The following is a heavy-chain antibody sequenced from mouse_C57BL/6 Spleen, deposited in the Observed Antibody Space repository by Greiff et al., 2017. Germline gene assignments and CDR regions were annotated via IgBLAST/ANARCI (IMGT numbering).Heavy chain of an antibody. J-gene: IGHJ2*01. CDR2: ISYDGSN. V-gene: IGHV3-6*01. CDR3: ARDPLGRRYFDY. D-gene: IGHD4-1*01. Sequence: DVQLQESGPGLVKPSQSLSLTCSVTGYSITSGYYWNWIRQFPGNKLEWMGYISYDGSNNYNPSLKNRISITRDTSKNQFFLKLNSVTTEDTATYYCARDPLGRRYFDYWGQGTTLTVSS. CDR1: GYSITSGYY.